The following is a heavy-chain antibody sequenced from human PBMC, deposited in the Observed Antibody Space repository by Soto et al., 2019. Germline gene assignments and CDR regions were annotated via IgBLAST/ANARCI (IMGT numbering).Heavy chain of an antibody. CDR3: ASSSTAAASYYYGMDV. Sequence: GGSLSLSCAASGFTFSSYAMSWVRQAPGKGLEWVSAISGSGGSTYYADSVKGRFTISRDNSKNTLYLQMNSLRAEDTAVYYCASSSTAAASYYYGMDVWGQGTTVTVSS. D-gene: IGHD6-25*01. V-gene: IGHV3-23*01. CDR2: ISGSGGST. CDR1: GFTFSSYA. J-gene: IGHJ6*02.